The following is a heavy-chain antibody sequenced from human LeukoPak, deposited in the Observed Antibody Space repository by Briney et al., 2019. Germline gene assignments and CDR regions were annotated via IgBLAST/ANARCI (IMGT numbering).Heavy chain of an antibody. CDR2: LYDSGDT. J-gene: IGHJ6*03. CDR1: GGSMNSFY. Sequence: PAETLSLTCTVSGGSMNSFYWSWIRQPAGKGLEWIGRLYDSGDTNYNPSLQSRVTMSVDTSKNQFSLRLSSVTAADTAVYYCARSIAAPGYYYYYMDVWGKGIMVTISS. CDR3: ARSIAAPGYYYYYMDV. V-gene: IGHV4-4*07. D-gene: IGHD6-13*01.